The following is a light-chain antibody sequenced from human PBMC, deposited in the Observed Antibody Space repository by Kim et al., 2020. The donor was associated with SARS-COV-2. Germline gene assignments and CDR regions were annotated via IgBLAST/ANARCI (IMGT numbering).Light chain of an antibody. Sequence: QSALTQPASVSGSPGQSITISCTGTSSDVGGYNYVSWYQQHPGKAPKLMIYDVSKRPSGVSNRFSGSKSGNTASLTISRLQAEDEADYYCSSYTSSSASVFGTGTKVTFL. J-gene: IGLJ1*01. CDR3: SSYTSSSASV. CDR1: SSDVGGYNY. V-gene: IGLV2-14*01. CDR2: DVS.